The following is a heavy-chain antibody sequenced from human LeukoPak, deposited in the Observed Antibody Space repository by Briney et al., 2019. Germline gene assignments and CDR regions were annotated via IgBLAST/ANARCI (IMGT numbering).Heavy chain of an antibody. CDR3: ASSVVRGPYYMDV. J-gene: IGHJ6*03. CDR2: IKRDGSEK. V-gene: IGHV3-7*01. Sequence: PGGSLRLSCAASGFTFSSYWMSWVRRAPGKGLEWVANIKRDGSEKYYVDSVKGRFTTSRDNAKNSLYLQMNSLRAEDTAVYYCASSVVRGPYYMDVWGKGTTVTISS. D-gene: IGHD3-10*01. CDR1: GFTFSSYW.